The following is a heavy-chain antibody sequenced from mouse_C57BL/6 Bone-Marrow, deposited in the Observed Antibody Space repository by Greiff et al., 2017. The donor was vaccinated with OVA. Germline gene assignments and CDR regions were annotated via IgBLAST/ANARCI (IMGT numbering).Heavy chain of an antibody. Sequence: VQLQQSGAELVKPGASVKLSCTASGYTFTSSWMHWVKQRPGQGLEWIGMIHPNSGSTNYNEKFKSKATLTVDKSSSTAYMQLSSLTSVDSAVYDCARGAVVDSGAYYAMDYWGQGPSVTVSS. V-gene: IGHV1-64*01. CDR1: GYTFTSSW. D-gene: IGHD1-1*02. CDR2: IHPNSGST. CDR3: ARGAVVDSGAYYAMDY. J-gene: IGHJ4*01.